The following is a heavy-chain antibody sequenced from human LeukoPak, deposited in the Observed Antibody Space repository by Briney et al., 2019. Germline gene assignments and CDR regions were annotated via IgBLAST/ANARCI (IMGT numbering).Heavy chain of an antibody. D-gene: IGHD4-17*01. V-gene: IGHV4-39*01. CDR3: ARRDYARDAFEI. CDR2: IYYSGST. J-gene: IGHJ3*02. Sequence: SETLSLTCTVSGGSISSSSYYWGWIRQPPGKGLEWIASIYYSGSTYYNPSLKSRVTISVDTSKNQFSLKLSSVTAADTAVYYCARRDYARDAFEIWGQGTMVTVSS. CDR1: GGSISSSSYY.